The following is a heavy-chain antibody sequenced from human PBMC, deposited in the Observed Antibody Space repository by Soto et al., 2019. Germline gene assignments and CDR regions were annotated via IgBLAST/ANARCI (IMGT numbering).Heavy chain of an antibody. CDR2: IYHSGST. V-gene: IGHV4-4*02. D-gene: IGHD2-8*01. CDR1: GGSISSDNW. J-gene: IGHJ4*02. CDR3: AGTIHY. Sequence: QVQLQESGPGLVNPSVTLSLTCAVSGGSISSDNWWSWVRQPPGKGLEWIGDIYHSGSTNYDSSLRGRVTISIDKSKNQFSLKLNSVPAADTAGYYCAGTIHYWGQGTLVTVSS.